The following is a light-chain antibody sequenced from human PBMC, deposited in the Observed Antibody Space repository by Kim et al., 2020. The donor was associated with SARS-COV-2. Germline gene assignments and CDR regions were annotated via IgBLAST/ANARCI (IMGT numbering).Light chain of an antibody. CDR2: DVT. CDR1: SSDS. J-gene: IGLJ2*01. Sequence: SGSPGQSITISCTGTSSDSVAWYQHHPGKAPKLLIFDVTKRPSGVSSRFSASRSGNTASLTISGLQADDEADYHCSSYTTTTTFVIFGGGTQLTVL. V-gene: IGLV2-14*03. CDR3: SSYTTTTTFVI.